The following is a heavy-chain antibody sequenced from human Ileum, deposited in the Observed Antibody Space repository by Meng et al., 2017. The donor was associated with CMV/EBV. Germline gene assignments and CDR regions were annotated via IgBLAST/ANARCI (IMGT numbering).Heavy chain of an antibody. D-gene: IGHD3-22*01. Sequence: SGFTFSASAMHWVRQAPGKGLEWVAFIRFDGSKKYYADSVKGRFTISRDNSKDTLLLQMNSLTTEDTAVYYCAKVGLGYYERSGFDYWGQGTLVTVSS. J-gene: IGHJ4*02. CDR1: GFTFSASA. V-gene: IGHV3-30*02. CDR3: AKVGLGYYERSGFDY. CDR2: IRFDGSKK.